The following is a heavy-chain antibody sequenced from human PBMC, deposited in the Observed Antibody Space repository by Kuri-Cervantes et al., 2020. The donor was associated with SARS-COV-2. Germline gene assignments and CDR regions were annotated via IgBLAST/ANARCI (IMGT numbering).Heavy chain of an antibody. J-gene: IGHJ6*03. CDR2: IIPILGTA. V-gene: IGHV1-69*04. Sequence: SVKVSCKASGGTFSSYAISWVRQAPGQGLEWMGRIIPILGTANYAQKFQGRVTITADKSTSTAYMEPSSLRSEDTAVYYCARDREQLVARAYYYYYMDVWGKGTTVTV. D-gene: IGHD6-13*01. CDR1: GGTFSSYA. CDR3: ARDREQLVARAYYYYYMDV.